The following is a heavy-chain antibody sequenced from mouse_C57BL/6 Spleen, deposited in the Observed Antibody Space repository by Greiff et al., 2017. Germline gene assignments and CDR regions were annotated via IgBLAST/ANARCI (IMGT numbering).Heavy chain of an antibody. CDR3: ARWVTTDFDV. CDR2: IDPSDSYT. V-gene: IGHV1-69*01. J-gene: IGHJ1*03. D-gene: IGHD2-2*01. Sequence: QVQLQQPGAELVMPGASVKLSCKASGYTFTSYWMHWVKQRPGQGLEWIGEIDPSDSYTNYNQKFKGKSTLTVDKSSSTAYMQLSSLTSEDSAVYYCARWVTTDFDVWGTGTTVTVSS. CDR1: GYTFTSYW.